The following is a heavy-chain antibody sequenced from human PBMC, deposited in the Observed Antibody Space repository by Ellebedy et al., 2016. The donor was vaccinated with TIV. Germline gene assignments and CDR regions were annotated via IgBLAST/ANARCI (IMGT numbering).Heavy chain of an antibody. CDR3: AREVEGYYYGSGSSIQGYYYGMDV. CDR2: INPNSGGT. V-gene: IGHV1-2*04. D-gene: IGHD3-10*01. CDR1: GYTFIANY. Sequence: ASVKVSCKTSGYTFIANYIHWVRQAPGQGLEWMGWINPNSGGTNYAQKFQGWVTMTRDTSISTAYMELSRLRSDDTAVYYCAREVEGYYYGSGSSIQGYYYGMDVWGQGTTVTVSS. J-gene: IGHJ6*02.